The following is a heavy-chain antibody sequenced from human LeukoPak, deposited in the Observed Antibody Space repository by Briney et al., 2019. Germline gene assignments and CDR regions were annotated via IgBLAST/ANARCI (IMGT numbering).Heavy chain of an antibody. J-gene: IGHJ4*02. CDR2: ISSSSSYI. CDR3: ARDYYGSGIFDY. V-gene: IGHV3-21*01. D-gene: IGHD3-10*01. CDR1: GFTFSSYS. Sequence: KPGGSLRLSCVASGFTFSSYSMNWVRQAPGKGLEWVSSISSSSSYIYYADSVKGRFTISRDNSKNMLYLQMNSLRAEDTAVYYCARDYYGSGIFDYWGQGTLVTVSS.